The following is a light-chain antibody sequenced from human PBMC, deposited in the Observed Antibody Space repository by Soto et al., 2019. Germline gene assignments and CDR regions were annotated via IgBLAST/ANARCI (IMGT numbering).Light chain of an antibody. V-gene: IGKV1-5*03. CDR2: KAS. J-gene: IGKJ2*02. Sequence: DIQMTQSPSTLSASVGDRVTITCRASQSISSWLAWYQQKPGKAPKLLIYKASSLESGVPSRFSGSGSGTEFTLTISSLQADDFATYYCHHYNNARCTFGQGTKLEIK. CDR1: QSISSW. CDR3: HHYNNARCT.